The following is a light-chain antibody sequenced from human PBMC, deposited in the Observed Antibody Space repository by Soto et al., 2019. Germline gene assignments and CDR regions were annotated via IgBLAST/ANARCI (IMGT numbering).Light chain of an antibody. Sequence: EIVLTQSPDTLSLSPGARATLSCRASLSVSTYLAWYQQKPGQAPRLLIYDASNRTTGIPARFSGSGSGTDFTLTISSLERDDFAVYYCQQRSSWPPRFTFGQGTKLEIK. CDR3: QQRSSWPPRFT. CDR2: DAS. J-gene: IGKJ2*01. V-gene: IGKV3-11*01. CDR1: LSVSTY.